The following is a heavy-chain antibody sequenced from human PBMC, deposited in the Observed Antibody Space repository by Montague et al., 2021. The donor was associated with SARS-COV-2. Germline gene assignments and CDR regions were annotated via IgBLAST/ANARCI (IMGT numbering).Heavy chain of an antibody. V-gene: IGHV4-59*01. D-gene: IGHD4-23*01. CDR1: GGSITGYY. Sequence: SETLSLTCTVSGGSITGYYWSWLRRSPGKGLEWVAYIYDCGAVNYNPSLGGRVTISTDTSKNQLSLKVNSVTAADTAVYYCVREHPYGGPRGAYDIWGQGTVVTVSS. CDR3: VREHPYGGPRGAYDI. J-gene: IGHJ3*02. CDR2: IYDCGAV.